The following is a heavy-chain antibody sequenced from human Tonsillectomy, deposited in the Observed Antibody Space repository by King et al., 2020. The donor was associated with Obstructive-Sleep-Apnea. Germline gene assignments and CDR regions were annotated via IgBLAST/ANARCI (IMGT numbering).Heavy chain of an antibody. J-gene: IGHJ4*02. V-gene: IGHV3-23*04. CDR3: AKFNRDESITMVRGAIDY. CDR2: ISGSGGST. CDR1: GFTFSSYA. D-gene: IGHD3-10*01. Sequence: VQLVESGGGLVQPGGSLRLSCAASGFTFSSYAMSWVRQAPGKGLEWGSAISGSGGSTYYADSVKGRFTISRDNSKNTLYLQMNSLRAEDTAVYYCAKFNRDESITMVRGAIDYWGQGTLVTVSS.